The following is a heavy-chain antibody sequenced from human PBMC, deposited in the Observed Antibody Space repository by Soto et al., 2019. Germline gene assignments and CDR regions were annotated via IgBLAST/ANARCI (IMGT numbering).Heavy chain of an antibody. V-gene: IGHV3-48*02. CDR2: ISSSSSTT. J-gene: IGHJ4*02. CDR1: GFTFSSYS. CDR3: ARGLYYYDSRGYWGY. D-gene: IGHD3-22*01. Sequence: EVQLVESGGGLVQPGGSLRLSCAASGFTFSSYSMNWVRQAPGNGLEWVSYISSSSSTTYYADSVKGRFTISRDNAKNSLYLQMNSLRDEDTAVYYCARGLYYYDSRGYWGYWGQGTLVTVSS.